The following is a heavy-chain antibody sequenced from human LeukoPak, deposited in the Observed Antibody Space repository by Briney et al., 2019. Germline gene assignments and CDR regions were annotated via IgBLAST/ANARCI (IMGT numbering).Heavy chain of an antibody. Sequence: SETLSLTCTVSGGSISSYYWSWIRQPPGKGLEWIGYIYYSGSTNYNPSLKSRVTISVDTSKNQFSLKLSSVTAADTAVYYCARDPLTDSSSWFFDYWGQGTLVTVSS. CDR3: ARDPLTDSSSWFFDY. V-gene: IGHV4-59*01. D-gene: IGHD6-13*01. CDR2: IYYSGST. CDR1: GGSISSYY. J-gene: IGHJ4*02.